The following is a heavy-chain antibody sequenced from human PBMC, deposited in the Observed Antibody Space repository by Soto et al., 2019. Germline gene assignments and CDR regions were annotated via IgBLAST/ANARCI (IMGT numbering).Heavy chain of an antibody. CDR2: INPSGGST. V-gene: IGHV1-46*01. D-gene: IGHD4-17*01. J-gene: IGHJ4*02. Sequence: QVQLVQSGAKVKKPGASVKISCKASAYPFTSFYIHWVRQAPGQGLEWMGMINPSGGSTTYAQKFQGSVTLTRDTSTNTVYMELTGLKYDDTAMYFCAREGTDYGDYDYWGQGTLVTVSS. CDR1: AYPFTSFY. CDR3: AREGTDYGDYDY.